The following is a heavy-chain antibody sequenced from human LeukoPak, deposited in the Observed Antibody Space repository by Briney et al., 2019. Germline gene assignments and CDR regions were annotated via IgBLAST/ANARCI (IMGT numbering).Heavy chain of an antibody. Sequence: GGSLRLSCAASGFTFSSYWMSWVRQAPGKGLEWVANIKQGGSEKYYVDSVKGRFTISRDNAKNSLYLQMNSLRAEDTAVYYCARDWEGPLGYFDYWGQGTLVTVSS. CDR2: IKQGGSEK. CDR1: GFTFSSYW. J-gene: IGHJ4*02. D-gene: IGHD1-26*01. V-gene: IGHV3-7*05. CDR3: ARDWEGPLGYFDY.